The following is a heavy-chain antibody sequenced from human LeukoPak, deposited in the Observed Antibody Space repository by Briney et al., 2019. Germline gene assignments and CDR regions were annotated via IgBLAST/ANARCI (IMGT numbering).Heavy chain of an antibody. CDR1: GFTFSSYG. V-gene: IGHV3-30*18. Sequence: PGRSLRLSCAASGFTFSSYGMHWVRQAPGKGLEWVAVISYDGSNKYYADSVKGRFTISRDNSKNTLYLQMNSLRVEDTAAHYCAKDLVPLPGHNWFDPWGQGTLVTVSS. CDR3: AKDLVPLPGHNWFDP. CDR2: ISYDGSNK. J-gene: IGHJ5*02.